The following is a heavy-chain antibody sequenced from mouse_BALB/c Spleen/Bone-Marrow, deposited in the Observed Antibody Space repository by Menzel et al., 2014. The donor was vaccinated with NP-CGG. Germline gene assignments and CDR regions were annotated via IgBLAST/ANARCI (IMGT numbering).Heavy chain of an antibody. J-gene: IGHJ3*01. CDR1: GFDFGRYW. CDR2: INPDSTTI. V-gene: IGHV4-1*02. D-gene: IGHD2-3*01. CDR3: ARLGYYGGFAY. Sequence: EVQLVESGGGLVQPGGSLKLSCAASGFDFGRYWMGWVRQAPGKGLGWIGEINPDSTTINYTPSLKYKFIISRDNAKNTLFLQMSNVRSEDTALYYCARLGYYGGFAYWGQGTLVTVSA.